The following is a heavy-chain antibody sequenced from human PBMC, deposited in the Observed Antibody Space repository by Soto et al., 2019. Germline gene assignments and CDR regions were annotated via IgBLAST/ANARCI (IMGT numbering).Heavy chain of an antibody. CDR3: ASNYYDSSAYHNAFDI. CDR2: IIPIFGTA. CDR1: GGTFSSYA. J-gene: IGHJ3*02. D-gene: IGHD3-22*01. Sequence: SVKVSCKASGGTFSSYAVSWVRQAPGQGLEWMGGIIPIFGTANYAQKFQGRVTITADESTSTAYMELSSLRSEDTAVYYCASNYYDSSAYHNAFDIWGQGTMVTVSS. V-gene: IGHV1-69*13.